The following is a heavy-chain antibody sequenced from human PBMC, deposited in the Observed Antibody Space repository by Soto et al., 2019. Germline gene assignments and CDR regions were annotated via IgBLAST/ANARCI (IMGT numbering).Heavy chain of an antibody. Sequence: GGSLRLSCAASGFTFSSYAMSWVRQAPGKGLEWVSAISGSGGSTYYADTVKGRFTISRDNSKNTLYLQMNSLRAEDTAVYYCANLGGYYQGPDYWGQGTLVTVSS. CDR3: ANLGGYYQGPDY. D-gene: IGHD3-22*01. J-gene: IGHJ4*02. CDR2: ISGSGGST. V-gene: IGHV3-23*01. CDR1: GFTFSSYA.